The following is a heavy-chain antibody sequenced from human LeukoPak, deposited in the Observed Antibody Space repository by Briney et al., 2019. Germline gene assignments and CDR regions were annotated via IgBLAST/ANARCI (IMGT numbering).Heavy chain of an antibody. CDR3: AGSWRDYYDSSGYLQYYFDY. D-gene: IGHD3-22*01. Sequence: GGSLRLSCAASGFTFSDYYMSWICQAPGKVLEWVSYISSSGSTIYYADSVKGRFTISRDNAKNSLYLQMNSLRAEDTAVYYCAGSWRDYYDSSGYLQYYFDYWGQGTLVTVSS. V-gene: IGHV3-11*01. CDR2: ISSSGSTI. J-gene: IGHJ4*02. CDR1: GFTFSDYY.